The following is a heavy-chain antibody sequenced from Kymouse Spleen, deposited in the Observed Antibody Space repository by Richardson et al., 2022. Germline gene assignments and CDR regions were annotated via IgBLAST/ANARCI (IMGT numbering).Heavy chain of an antibody. D-gene: IGHD2-8*01. CDR1: GYTFTGYY. Sequence: QVQLVQSGAEVKKPGASVKVSCKASGYTFTGYYMHWVRQAPGQGLEWMGWINPNSGGTNYAQKFQGWVTMTRDTSISTAYMELSRLRSDDTAVYYCARESGPYCTNGVCFDYWGQGTLVTVSS. CDR3: ARESGPYCTNGVCFDY. CDR2: INPNSGGT. J-gene: IGHJ4*02. V-gene: IGHV1-2*04.